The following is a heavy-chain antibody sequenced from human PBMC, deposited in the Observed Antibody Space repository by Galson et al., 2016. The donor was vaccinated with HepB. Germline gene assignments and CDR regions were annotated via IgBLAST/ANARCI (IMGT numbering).Heavy chain of an antibody. V-gene: IGHV3-7*02. CDR3: VSRRHIAADGVD. CDR1: GFTFSDYW. J-gene: IGHJ4*02. Sequence: SLRLSCAASGFTFSDYWMTWVRQAPGKGLEWVANIKQDGSEKYYVDSVKGRFTISRDNAKNSLYLQMNGLRAEDTAVYYCVSRRHIAADGVDWGQGILVTV. D-gene: IGHD6-13*01. CDR2: IKQDGSEK.